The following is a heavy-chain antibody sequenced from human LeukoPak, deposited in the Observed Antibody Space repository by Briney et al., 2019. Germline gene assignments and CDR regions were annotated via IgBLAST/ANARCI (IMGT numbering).Heavy chain of an antibody. CDR3: ARHPQRDYFDY. J-gene: IGHJ4*02. V-gene: IGHV4-59*08. CDR1: GGSISSYY. CDR2: IYYRGSA. Sequence: SETLSLTCTVSGGSISSYYWSWIRQPPREGLDWIGYIYYRGSANYNPSLKSRVTISVDTAKNQFSLKLSSVPAADTAVYYCARHPQRDYFDYWGQGTLVTVSP.